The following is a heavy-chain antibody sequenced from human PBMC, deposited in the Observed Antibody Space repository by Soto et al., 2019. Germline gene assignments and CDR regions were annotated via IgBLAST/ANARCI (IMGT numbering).Heavy chain of an antibody. V-gene: IGHV4-31*03. J-gene: IGHJ6*02. CDR2: IYYSGTT. D-gene: IGHD2-21*01. Sequence: QVQLQESGPGLVKPSQTLSLTCSVSGASISSGGYYWNWIRQHPGKGLVWVWYIYYSGTTYYNPSLGSRVTISVDTSKTQFSLTLSSVTAADTAVYYCAASCAGCGGFNYYGMDVWGQGTTVTVSS. CDR1: GASISSGGYY. CDR3: AASCAGCGGFNYYGMDV.